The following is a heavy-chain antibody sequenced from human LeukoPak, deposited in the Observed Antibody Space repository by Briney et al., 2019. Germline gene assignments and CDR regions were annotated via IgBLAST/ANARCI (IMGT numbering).Heavy chain of an antibody. D-gene: IGHD2-15*01. V-gene: IGHV3-53*01. CDR1: GFTVSSTY. CDR3: ASRHCSGGGCYFAGADPFDY. CDR2: IYKGGNT. Sequence: GGSLRLSCAASGFTVSSTYVSWVRQAPGKGLEWVSVIYKGGNTYYIDSVKGRFTISRDTSKNTLYLQMNSLRAEDTAVYYCASRHCSGGGCYFAGADPFDYWGQGTLVTVSS. J-gene: IGHJ4*02.